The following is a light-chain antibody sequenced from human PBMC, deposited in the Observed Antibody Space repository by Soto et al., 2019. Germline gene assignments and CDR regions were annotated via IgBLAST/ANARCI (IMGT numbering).Light chain of an antibody. CDR1: SSDIGAYDY. CDR3: SSYAGSNKSV. J-gene: IGLJ1*01. V-gene: IGLV2-8*01. CDR2: EVS. Sequence: SVLTQPASLSGSPGQSITISCTGTSSDIGAYDYVSWFQQHPGKAPKLMIYEVSKRPSGVPDRFSGSKSGNTASLTVSGLQPEDEADYYCSSYAGSNKSVFGTGTKVTVL.